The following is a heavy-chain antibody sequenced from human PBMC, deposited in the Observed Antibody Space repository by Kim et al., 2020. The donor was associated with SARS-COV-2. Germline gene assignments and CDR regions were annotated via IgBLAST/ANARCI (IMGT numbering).Heavy chain of an antibody. CDR3: TTDKRFGEGAFDI. D-gene: IGHD3-10*01. Sequence: GGSLRLSCAASRFTFPNAWMSWIRQAPGKGLEWVGRIKSETDGGSTDYAAPVKGRFTIYKDNSKNTLYLQRNSLKTEDPAVYYCTTDKRFGEGAFDIWGQGTMVTVPS. CDR2: IKSETDGGST. V-gene: IGHV3-15*01. CDR1: RFTFPNAW. J-gene: IGHJ3*02.